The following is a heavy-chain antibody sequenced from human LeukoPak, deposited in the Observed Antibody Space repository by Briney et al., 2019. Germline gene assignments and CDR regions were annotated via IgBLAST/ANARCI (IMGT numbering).Heavy chain of an antibody. CDR1: GYSISSGYY. J-gene: IGHJ4*02. D-gene: IGHD2-15*01. CDR3: ARHVSGYCSGGSCPSDY. Sequence: SETLSLTYAVSGYSISSGYYWGWIRQPPGKGLEWIGSIYHSGSTYYNPSLKSRVTISVDTSKNQFSLKLSSVTAADTAVYYCARHVSGYCSGGSCPSDYWGQGTLVTVSS. V-gene: IGHV4-38-2*01. CDR2: IYHSGST.